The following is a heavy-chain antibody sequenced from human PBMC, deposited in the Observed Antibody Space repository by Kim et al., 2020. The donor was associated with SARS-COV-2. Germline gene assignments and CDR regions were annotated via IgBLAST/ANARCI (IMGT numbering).Heavy chain of an antibody. CDR2: INRSGSSK. CDR1: GFTLSSYE. J-gene: IGHJ3*02. CDR3: AREVNTTPDAFDI. D-gene: IGHD1-1*01. Sequence: GGSLRLSCAVSGFTLSSYEMNWVRQAPGKGLEWVSYINRSGSSKHYADSVKGRFTISRDNAKNSLYLQMNSLRAEDTAVYYCAREVNTTPDAFDIWGQGTLVTVSS. V-gene: IGHV3-48*03.